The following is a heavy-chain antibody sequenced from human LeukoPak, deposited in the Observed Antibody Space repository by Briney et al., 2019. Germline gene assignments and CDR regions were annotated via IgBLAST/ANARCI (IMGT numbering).Heavy chain of an antibody. J-gene: IGHJ4*02. CDR1: GFTFSDYY. D-gene: IGHD1-1*01. CDR3: GRLTS. CDR2: ISGSSSHI. V-gene: IGHV3-11*06. Sequence: GGSLRLSCEASGFTFSDYYLSWIRQAPGKGLEWISYISGSSSHINYADSVKGRFTISRDNAKKSVYLQMDSLRVEDTAVYYCGRLTSWGQGTLVTVSS.